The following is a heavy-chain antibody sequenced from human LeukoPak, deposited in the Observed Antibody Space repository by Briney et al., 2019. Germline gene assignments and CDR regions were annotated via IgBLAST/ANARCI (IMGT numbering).Heavy chain of an antibody. D-gene: IGHD2-15*01. CDR3: AKEDQAVAVVAADDAFDI. CDR2: ISGSGGST. Sequence: GGSLRLSCAASGFTFSSYAMSWVRQAPGKGLEWVSAISGSGGSTYYADSVKGRFTISRDNSKNTLYLQMNSLRAEDTAVYYCAKEDQAVAVVAADDAFDIRGQGTMVTVSS. CDR1: GFTFSSYA. J-gene: IGHJ3*02. V-gene: IGHV3-23*01.